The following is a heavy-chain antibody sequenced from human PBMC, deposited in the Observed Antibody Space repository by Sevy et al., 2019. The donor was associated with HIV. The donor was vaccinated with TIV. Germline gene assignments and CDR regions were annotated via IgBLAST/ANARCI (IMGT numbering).Heavy chain of an antibody. CDR1: GFTFSSYS. V-gene: IGHV3-21*01. D-gene: IGHD2-2*02. Sequence: GGSLRLSCAASGFTFSSYSMNWVRQAPGKGLEWVSSISDSSNYIYYSDSVKGRFTISRDNAKNSLYLQMNSLRAEDTAVYHCARRYCSLTSCYMHDAFDIWGQGTMVTVSS. J-gene: IGHJ3*02. CDR2: ISDSSNYI. CDR3: ARRYCSLTSCYMHDAFDI.